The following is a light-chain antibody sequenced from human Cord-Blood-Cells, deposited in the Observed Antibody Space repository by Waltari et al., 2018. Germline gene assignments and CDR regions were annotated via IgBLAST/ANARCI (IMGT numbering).Light chain of an antibody. CDR1: SSDVGGYNY. CDR2: DVS. J-gene: IGLJ3*02. CDR3: SSYTSSSTV. V-gene: IGLV2-14*01. Sequence: QSALTQPASVSGSPGQPITISCTGPSSDVGGYNYVSWYQQHPGTAPKLMIYDVSNRPSGVSNRFSGSKSGNTASLTISGLQAEDEADYYCSSYTSSSTVFGGGTKLTVL.